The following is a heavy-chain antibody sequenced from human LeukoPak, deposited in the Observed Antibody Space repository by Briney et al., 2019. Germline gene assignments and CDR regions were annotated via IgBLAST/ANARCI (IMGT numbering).Heavy chain of an antibody. J-gene: IGHJ6*02. D-gene: IGHD4-23*01. CDR2: VFSNGAST. Sequence: PGGSLRLSCAASRFPFSSFAMHWVRQAPGKGLEFVSSVFSNGASTYYANSVKSRFTISRDNSKNTLFLQMGSLRAEDTAVYYCARDYPGNGWNGMDVWGQGTTVTVSS. V-gene: IGHV3-64*01. CDR1: RFPFSSFA. CDR3: ARDYPGNGWNGMDV.